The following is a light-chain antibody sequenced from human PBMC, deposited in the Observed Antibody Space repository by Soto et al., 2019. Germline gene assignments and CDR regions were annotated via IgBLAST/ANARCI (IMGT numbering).Light chain of an antibody. CDR2: AVS. J-gene: IGLJ1*01. CDR1: SSDIGGYHF. Sequence: QSALTQPASVSGSPGQSITISCSGTSSDIGGYHFVSWYQQHPGKAPKLMVYAVSNRPSGVSNRFSGSKSGNTASLTISGLQAEDEADYHCSSYTSSSTLDVFGTGTKLTVL. V-gene: IGLV2-14*01. CDR3: SSYTSSSTLDV.